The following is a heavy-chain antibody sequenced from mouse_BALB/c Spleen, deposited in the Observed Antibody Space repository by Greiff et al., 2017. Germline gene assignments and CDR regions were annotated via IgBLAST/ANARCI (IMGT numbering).Heavy chain of an antibody. V-gene: IGHV1-4*02. J-gene: IGHJ4*01. CDR2: INPSSGYT. CDR3: ARRRSYAMDY. CDR1: GYTFTSYT. Sequence: VQLQQSAAELARPGASVKMSCKASGYTFTSYTMHWVKQRPGQGLEWIGYINPSSGYTEYNQKFKDKTTLTADKSSSTAYMQLSSLTSEDSAVYYCARRRSYAMDYWGQGTSVTVSS.